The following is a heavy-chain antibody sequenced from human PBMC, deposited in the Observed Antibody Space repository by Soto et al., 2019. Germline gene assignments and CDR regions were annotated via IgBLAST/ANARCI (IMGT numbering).Heavy chain of an antibody. D-gene: IGHD1-1*01. V-gene: IGHV3-30*18. CDR1: GFTFSSYG. Sequence: QVQLVESGGGVVQPGRSLRLSCAASGFTFSSYGMHWVRQAPGKGLEWVAVISYDGSNKYYADSVKGRFTISRDNSKNTLYLQMNSRRAEDTAVYYCAKATTRYLTGCDYWGQGTLVTVSS. CDR3: AKATTRYLTGCDY. J-gene: IGHJ4*02. CDR2: ISYDGSNK.